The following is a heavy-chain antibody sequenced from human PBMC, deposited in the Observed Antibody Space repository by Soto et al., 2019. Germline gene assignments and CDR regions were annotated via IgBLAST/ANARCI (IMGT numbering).Heavy chain of an antibody. J-gene: IGHJ4*02. CDR1: GFTFSHYG. CDR2: IWFDGSNK. CDR3: ARDSMPSNGWYTPFDH. V-gene: IGHV3-33*01. D-gene: IGHD6-19*01. Sequence: PGGSLRLSCAASGFTFSHYGMHWVRQALGKRLEWVAIIWFDGSNKYYADSVKGRFTISRDNSKNTLYLQINSLRADDTAVYYCARDSMPSNGWYTPFDHWGQGTLVTVSS.